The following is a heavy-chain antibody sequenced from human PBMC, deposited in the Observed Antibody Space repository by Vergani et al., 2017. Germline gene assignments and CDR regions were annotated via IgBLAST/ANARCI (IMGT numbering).Heavy chain of an antibody. D-gene: IGHD3-10*01. V-gene: IGHV3-23*04. Sequence: VQLVESGGGLVKPGGSLRLSCAASGFTFSDHYMSWVRQAPGKGLEWVSTISAGGRTTYYADSVKGRFTISRDNSKNMLYLHMDSLRAEDTAVYYCAKEVIMVRGEPDYWGQGALITVSS. CDR1: GFTFSDHY. CDR2: ISAGGRTT. CDR3: AKEVIMVRGEPDY. J-gene: IGHJ4*02.